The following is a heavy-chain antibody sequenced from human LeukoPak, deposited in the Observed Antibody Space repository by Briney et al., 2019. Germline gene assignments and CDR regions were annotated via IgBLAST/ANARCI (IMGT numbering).Heavy chain of an antibody. J-gene: IGHJ4*02. Sequence: PGGSLRLSCAASGFTFSSYGMHWVRQAPGKGLEWVAFIRYDGSNKYYADSVKGRFTISRDNSKNTLYLQMNSLRAEDTAVYYCAKMGYSSSSHYFDYWGQGTLVTVSS. CDR3: AKMGYSSSSHYFDY. V-gene: IGHV3-30*02. D-gene: IGHD6-6*01. CDR2: IRYDGSNK. CDR1: GFTFSSYG.